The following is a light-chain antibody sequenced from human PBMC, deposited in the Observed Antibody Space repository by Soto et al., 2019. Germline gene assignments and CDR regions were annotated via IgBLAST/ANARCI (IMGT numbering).Light chain of an antibody. CDR1: QSVSNN. CDR3: QQYNNWPRT. Sequence: IVLAQSPFSLSLTPGERATLSCRASQSVSNNYLAWYQQKPGQAPRLLIYGASNRATGIPDRFSGSGSGTEFTLTISSLQSEDFAVYYCQQYNNWPRTFGQGTKVDIK. J-gene: IGKJ1*01. V-gene: IGKV3D-15*01. CDR2: GAS.